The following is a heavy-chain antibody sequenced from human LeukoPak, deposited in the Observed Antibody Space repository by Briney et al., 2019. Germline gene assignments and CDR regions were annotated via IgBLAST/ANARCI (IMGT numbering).Heavy chain of an antibody. D-gene: IGHD3-22*01. V-gene: IGHV4-59*10. CDR1: GGSFSGYY. J-gene: IGHJ3*02. Sequence: SETLSLTCAVYGGSFSGYYWSWIRQPAGKGLEWIGHIYTSGSTNYNPSLKTRLTISVDTSKNHFSLNLSSVTAADTAVYYCARASNYFDSSGYYRVAFDIWGQGTMVTVSS. CDR2: IYTSGST. CDR3: ARASNYFDSSGYYRVAFDI.